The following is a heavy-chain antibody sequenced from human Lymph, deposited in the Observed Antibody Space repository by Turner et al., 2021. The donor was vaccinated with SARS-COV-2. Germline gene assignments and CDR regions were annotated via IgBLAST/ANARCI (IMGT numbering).Heavy chain of an antibody. J-gene: IGHJ3*02. CDR3: AAAYCSGGSCSDGFDI. Sequence: QMQLVQSGPEVQKPGASGKVSCKASGFTFSSSAVQWVGRARGQRREWIGWIVVGSGNTNYAQKFQERVTITRDMSTNPAYLELISLSSEDTAVYYCAAAYCSGGSCSDGFDIWGQGTMVTVSS. CDR1: GFTFSSSA. V-gene: IGHV1-58*01. D-gene: IGHD2-15*01. CDR2: IVVGSGNT.